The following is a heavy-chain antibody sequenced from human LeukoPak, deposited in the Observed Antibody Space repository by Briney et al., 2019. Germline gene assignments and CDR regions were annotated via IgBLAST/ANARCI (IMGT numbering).Heavy chain of an antibody. CDR2: ISSSSSTI. CDR3: ASYLVVVPD. J-gene: IGHJ4*02. D-gene: IGHD2-2*01. CDR1: GFTFSSYS. Sequence: GGSLTLSCAASGFTFSSYSINWVRHAPGKALEWVSYISSSSSTIYYADSVKGRFTISRDNAKNSLYLQMNSLRAEDTAVYYCASYLVVVPDWGEGTLVTVSS. V-gene: IGHV3-48*01.